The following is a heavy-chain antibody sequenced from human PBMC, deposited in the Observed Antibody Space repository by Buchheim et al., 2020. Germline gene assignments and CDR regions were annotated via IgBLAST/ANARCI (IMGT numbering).Heavy chain of an antibody. J-gene: IGHJ4*02. CDR1: GFTFRSYA. CDR2: ISDGGGRT. D-gene: IGHD3-22*01. Sequence: EVQLLESGGGLVQPGGSLRLSCAASGFTFRSYAMSWVRQAPGKGLEWVSVISDGGGRTYYADSVKGRFTISRDNSKNTLYLQMSSLRAEDTAIYYCASPYDSSGYYLSPHQNWGQGTL. CDR3: ASPYDSSGYYLSPHQN. V-gene: IGHV3-23*01.